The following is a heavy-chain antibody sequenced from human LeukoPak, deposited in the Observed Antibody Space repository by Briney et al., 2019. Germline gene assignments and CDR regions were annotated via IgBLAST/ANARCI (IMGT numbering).Heavy chain of an antibody. CDR1: GGSISSYY. Sequence: PSETLSLTCTVSGGSISSYYWSWIRQPPGKGLEWIGYIYYSGSTKYNPSLKSRVTISVDASKTQFSLKLNSVTAADTAVYYCARGSRELYYFDYWGQGTLVAVSS. CDR2: IYYSGST. D-gene: IGHD1-7*01. CDR3: ARGSRELYYFDY. V-gene: IGHV4-59*01. J-gene: IGHJ4*02.